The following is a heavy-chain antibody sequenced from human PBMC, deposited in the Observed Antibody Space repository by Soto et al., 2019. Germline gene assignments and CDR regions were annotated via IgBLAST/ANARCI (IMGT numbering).Heavy chain of an antibody. CDR1: GYSFAIYG. CDR3: ARDVPRMDV. D-gene: IGHD2-2*01. CDR2: INTDNGNT. Sequence: QVQLVQSGAELKKSGASVKVSCKTSGYSFAIYGINWVRQAPGQGLEWMGYINTDNGNTYYTQKFQGRVALTADASTTTAYIELRSLRSDDTAVYYCARDVPRMDVWGQGTTVTVSS. J-gene: IGHJ6*02. V-gene: IGHV1-18*01.